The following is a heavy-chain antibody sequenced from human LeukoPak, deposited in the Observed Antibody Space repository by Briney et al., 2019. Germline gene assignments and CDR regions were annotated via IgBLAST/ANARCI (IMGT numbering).Heavy chain of an antibody. J-gene: IGHJ4*02. CDR2: IRSKAYGGTT. CDR1: GFTFGDYA. CDR3: TRVAPAGDY. Sequence: GGSLRLSCPASGFTFGDYAMSWVRQAPGKGLERVGFIRSKAYGGTTEYAASVKGRFTISRDDSKSIAYLQMNSLKTEDTAVYYCTRVAPAGDYWGQGTLVTVSS. V-gene: IGHV3-49*04. D-gene: IGHD6-13*01.